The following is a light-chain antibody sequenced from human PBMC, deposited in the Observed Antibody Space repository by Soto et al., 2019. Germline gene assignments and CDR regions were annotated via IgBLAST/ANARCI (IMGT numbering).Light chain of an antibody. J-gene: IGKJ1*01. CDR2: GAS. V-gene: IGKV3-15*01. CDR3: HQYTNCPWT. CDR1: QSVRSN. Sequence: EIVMTQSPATLSVSPGERATLSCRASQSVRSNLAWYQQKPGQAPRLLIYGASTRATGIPARFSGSGSGTEFTLTISTLQSEDLAVYYGHQYTNCPWTFGPGTKVDIK.